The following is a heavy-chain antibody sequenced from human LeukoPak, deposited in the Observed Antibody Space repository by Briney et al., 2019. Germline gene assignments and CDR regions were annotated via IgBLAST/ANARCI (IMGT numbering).Heavy chain of an antibody. Sequence: SETLSLTCAVYGGSFSGYYWSWIRQPPGKGLEWIGEINHSGSTNYNPSLKSRVTISVDTSKNQFPLKLSSVTAADTAVYYCARGYCSSTSCYYYYYYMDVWGKGTTVTISS. CDR2: INHSGST. CDR1: GGSFSGYY. CDR3: ARGYCSSTSCYYYYYYMDV. V-gene: IGHV4-34*01. D-gene: IGHD2-2*01. J-gene: IGHJ6*03.